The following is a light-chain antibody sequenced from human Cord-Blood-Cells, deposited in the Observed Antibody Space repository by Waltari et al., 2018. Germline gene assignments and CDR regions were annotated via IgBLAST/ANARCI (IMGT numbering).Light chain of an antibody. Sequence: SYVLTQPPSVSVAPGKTARITCGGNNIGSKSVHWYQQKPGQAPVLVVYADSDRPSGIPARFSGSNAGNTATLTISRVEAGDEADYYCQVWDSSSDVVFGGGTKLTVL. CDR2: ADS. CDR1: NIGSKS. V-gene: IGLV3-21*03. CDR3: QVWDSSSDVV. J-gene: IGLJ2*01.